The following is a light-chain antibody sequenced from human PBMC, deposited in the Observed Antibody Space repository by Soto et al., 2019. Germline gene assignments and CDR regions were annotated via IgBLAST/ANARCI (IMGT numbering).Light chain of an antibody. CDR2: EVS. J-gene: IGLJ2*01. Sequence: QSVLTQPRSVSGSPGQSVTISCTGASSDVGGYNYVSWYQQHPGKAPKLMIYEVSKRPSGVPDRSSGSKSGNTASLTVSGLQAEDEADYYCSSYAGSNYVVFGGGTKVTVL. V-gene: IGLV2-8*01. CDR1: SSDVGGYNY. CDR3: SSYAGSNYVV.